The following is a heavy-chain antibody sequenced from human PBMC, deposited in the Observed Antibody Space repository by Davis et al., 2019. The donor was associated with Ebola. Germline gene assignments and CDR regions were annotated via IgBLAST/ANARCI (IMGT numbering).Heavy chain of an antibody. V-gene: IGHV3-23*01. Sequence: GESLKIPCAVPEFIFSNYAMNWVRQAPGKGLEWVSGISGSADNTYYADSVKGRFTISRDNSKNTLYLQMNSLRAEDTAVYYCAKRYSSSAWYFDYWGQGTLVTVSS. D-gene: IGHD6-6*01. CDR3: AKRYSSSAWYFDY. CDR2: ISGSADNT. J-gene: IGHJ4*02. CDR1: EFIFSNYA.